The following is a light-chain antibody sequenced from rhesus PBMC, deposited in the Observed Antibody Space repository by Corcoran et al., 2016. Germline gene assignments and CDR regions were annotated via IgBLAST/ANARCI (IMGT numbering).Light chain of an antibody. V-gene: IGKV1-74*01. CDR3: QRSYHTPLA. CDR2: KAS. J-gene: IGKJ4*01. Sequence: DIQMTQSPSSLSASVGDRVTITCRASENVNNYLNWYQQKPGKAPKVLICKASTLQRGVPSRFSGRGSGTVYTFTISPLQPEDVAPYYRQRSYHTPLAFGGRTKVELK. CDR1: ENVNNY.